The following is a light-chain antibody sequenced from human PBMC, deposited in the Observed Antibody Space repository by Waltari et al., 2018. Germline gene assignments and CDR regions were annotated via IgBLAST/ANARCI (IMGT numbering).Light chain of an antibody. CDR1: QSLVYSDGNTY. Sequence: DVVMTQSPLSLPVTLGQPASISCRSSQSLVYSDGNTYLSWLQQRPGQSPRRLIYKVSNRDAGVPDRFSGSGSGTDFTLRITRVEAEDVAVYYCQQYYGTPLTFGGGTRVEIK. J-gene: IGKJ4*01. CDR3: QQYYGTPLT. CDR2: KVS. V-gene: IGKV2-30*01.